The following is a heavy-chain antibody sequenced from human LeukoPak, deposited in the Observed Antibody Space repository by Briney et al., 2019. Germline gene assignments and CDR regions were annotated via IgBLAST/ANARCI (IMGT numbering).Heavy chain of an antibody. Sequence: ASVKVSCKASGGTFSSYDINWVRQATGQGLEWMGWMNPNSGNTGYAQKFQGRVTLTRNTSITTAYMELSSLRSEDTAVYFCAWGSRSLYFDYWGQGTLVTVSS. D-gene: IGHD1-14*01. CDR2: MNPNSGNT. V-gene: IGHV1-8*02. CDR3: AWGSRSLYFDY. CDR1: GGTFSSYD. J-gene: IGHJ4*02.